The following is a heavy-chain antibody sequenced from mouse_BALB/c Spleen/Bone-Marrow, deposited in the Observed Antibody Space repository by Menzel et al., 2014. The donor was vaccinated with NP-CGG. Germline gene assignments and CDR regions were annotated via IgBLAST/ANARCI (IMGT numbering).Heavy chain of an antibody. V-gene: IGHV5-6-5*01. D-gene: IGHD2-1*01. CDR2: ISSGGST. Sequence: EVQLQQSGGGLVKPGGSLKLSCAASGSTFSSYAMSWVRQTPEKRLEWVASISSGGSTFYPDSVKGRFTISRENARNILYLQMSSLRSEDTAMYYCVYGNYSYYYAMDFWGQGTSVTVSS. CDR1: GSTFSSYA. J-gene: IGHJ4*01. CDR3: VYGNYSYYYAMDF.